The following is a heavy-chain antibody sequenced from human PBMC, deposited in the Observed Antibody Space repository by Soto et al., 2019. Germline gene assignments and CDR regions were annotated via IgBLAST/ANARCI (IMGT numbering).Heavy chain of an antibody. D-gene: IGHD2-15*01. CDR3: ARAALLYCSGGTGYSGRHY. V-gene: IGHV4-34*01. CDR1: GGSFSGYY. J-gene: IGHJ4*02. Sequence: SETLSLTCAVYGGSFSGYYWSWIRQPPGKGLEWIGEINHSGSTNYNPSLKSRVTISVDTSKNQFSLKLSSVTAADTAVYYCARAALLYCSGGTGYSGRHYWAQGTLLTVS. CDR2: INHSGST.